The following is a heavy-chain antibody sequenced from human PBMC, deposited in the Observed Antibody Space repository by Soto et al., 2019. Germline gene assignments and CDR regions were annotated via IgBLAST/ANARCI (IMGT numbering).Heavy chain of an antibody. CDR2: IYYSGST. V-gene: IGHV4-31*03. J-gene: IGHJ4*02. CDR1: GDSVSSGGSY. D-gene: IGHD2-2*02. CDR3: ATFNDRSEPAAILH. Sequence: QVQLQESGPGLVKPSQTLSLTCTVSGDSVSSGGSYCTWVHQHPGQGLEWIGYIYYSGSTFYNPSLKSRVTISLDTSKNQFSLKLSSVTASDTAVYYCATFNDRSEPAAILHWGQGTLVTVSS.